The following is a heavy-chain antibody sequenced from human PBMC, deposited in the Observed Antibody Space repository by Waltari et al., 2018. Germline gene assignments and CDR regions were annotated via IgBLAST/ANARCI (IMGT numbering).Heavy chain of an antibody. CDR3: ARDSGIIHFDY. CDR1: GGSISSYY. CDR2: IYYSGST. V-gene: IGHV4-59*01. D-gene: IGHD1-26*01. J-gene: IGHJ4*02. Sequence: QVQLQESGPGLVKPSETLSLTCTVSGGSISSYYWSWIRQPPGKGLEWIGYIYYSGSTNYNPSLKGRVTISVDTSKNQFSLKLSSVTAADTAVYYCARDSGIIHFDYWGQGTLVTVSS.